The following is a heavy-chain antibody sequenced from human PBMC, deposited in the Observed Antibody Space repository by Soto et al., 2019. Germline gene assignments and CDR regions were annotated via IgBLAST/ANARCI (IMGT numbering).Heavy chain of an antibody. Sequence: ASVKVSCKASGYTFTGYYMHWVRQAPGQGLEWMGWINPNSGGTNYAQKFQGWVTMTRDTSISTAYMELSRLRSDDTAVYYCARALAVAGTISGSSFDIWGQGTMVTVSS. D-gene: IGHD6-19*01. V-gene: IGHV1-2*04. CDR1: GYTFTGYY. CDR3: ARALAVAGTISGSSFDI. J-gene: IGHJ3*02. CDR2: INPNSGGT.